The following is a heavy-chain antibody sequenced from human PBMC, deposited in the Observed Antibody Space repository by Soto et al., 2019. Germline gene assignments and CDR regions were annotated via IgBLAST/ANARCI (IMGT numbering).Heavy chain of an antibody. CDR3: ARAYCGGDCPTFDY. CDR2: INPNSGGT. CDR1: GYTFTGYY. Sequence: SVKVSCKASGYTFTGYYMHWVRQAPGQGLEWMGWINPNSGGTNYAQKFQGWVTMTRDTSISTAYMELSRLRSDDTAVYYCARAYCGGDCPTFDYWGQGTLVTVSS. D-gene: IGHD2-21*02. J-gene: IGHJ4*02. V-gene: IGHV1-2*04.